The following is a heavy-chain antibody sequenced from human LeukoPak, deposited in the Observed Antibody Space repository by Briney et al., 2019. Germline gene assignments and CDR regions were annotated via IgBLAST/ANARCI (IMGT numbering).Heavy chain of an antibody. Sequence: ASVKVSCKASGYTFTGYYMHWVRQAPGQGLEWMGWINPNSGGTNYAQKFQGWVTMTRDTSISTAYMELSRLRSDDTAVYYCARQYYDILTGYFDYWSQGTLVTVSS. D-gene: IGHD3-9*01. CDR2: INPNSGGT. CDR1: GYTFTGYY. J-gene: IGHJ4*02. V-gene: IGHV1-2*04. CDR3: ARQYYDILTGYFDY.